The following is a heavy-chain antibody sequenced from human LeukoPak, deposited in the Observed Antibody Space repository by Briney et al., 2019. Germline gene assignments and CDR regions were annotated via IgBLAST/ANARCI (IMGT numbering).Heavy chain of an antibody. D-gene: IGHD2-2*01. CDR1: GYSISSGYY. J-gene: IGHJ6*03. CDR3: ARDQEAYCSSTSCYEYYYYMDV. CDR2: IYHSGST. V-gene: IGHV4-38-2*02. Sequence: SETLSLTCTVSGYSISSGYYWGWIRQPPGKGLEWIGSIYHSGSTYYNPSLKSRVTISVDTSKNQFSLKLSSVTAADTAVYYCARDQEAYCSSTSCYEYYYYMDVWGKGTTVTISS.